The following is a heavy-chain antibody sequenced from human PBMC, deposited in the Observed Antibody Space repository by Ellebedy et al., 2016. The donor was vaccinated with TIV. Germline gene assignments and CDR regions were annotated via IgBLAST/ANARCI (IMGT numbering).Heavy chain of an antibody. Sequence: AASVKVSCKASGFTFTSYGFTWVRQAPGQGLEWMGWISANNGDTHYAQKVQGRVTMTTDTSTSTAYMEVRSLRSDDTAVYYCARKGTSLPLDYWGQGLLVTVSS. CDR2: ISANNGDT. CDR3: ARKGTSLPLDY. V-gene: IGHV1-18*01. J-gene: IGHJ4*02. CDR1: GFTFTSYG. D-gene: IGHD2-2*01.